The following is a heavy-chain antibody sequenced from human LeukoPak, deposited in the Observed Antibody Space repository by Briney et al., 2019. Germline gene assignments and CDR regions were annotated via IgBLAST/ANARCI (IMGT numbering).Heavy chain of an antibody. Sequence: GGSLRLSCAASGFTFSSYSMNWVRQAPGNGLEWVSSISSSSSYIYYADSVKGRFTISRDNAKNSLYLQMNSLRAEDTAVYYCARDLADYYDSSGAFDIWGQGTMVTVSS. J-gene: IGHJ3*02. CDR2: ISSSSSYI. CDR1: GFTFSSYS. D-gene: IGHD3-22*01. CDR3: ARDLADYYDSSGAFDI. V-gene: IGHV3-21*01.